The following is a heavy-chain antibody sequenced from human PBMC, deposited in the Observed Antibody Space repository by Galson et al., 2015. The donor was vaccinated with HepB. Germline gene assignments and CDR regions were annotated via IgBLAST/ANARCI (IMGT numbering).Heavy chain of an antibody. Sequence: SLRLSCAASGFTFSSYGMHWVRQAPGKGLEWVAVISYDGSNKYYADSVKGRFTISRDNSKNTLYLQMNSLRAEDTAVYYCAKEPRGSGSYNINWYFDLWGRGTLVTVSS. CDR1: GFTFSSYG. V-gene: IGHV3-30*18. J-gene: IGHJ2*01. CDR2: ISYDGSNK. D-gene: IGHD3-10*01. CDR3: AKEPRGSGSYNINWYFDL.